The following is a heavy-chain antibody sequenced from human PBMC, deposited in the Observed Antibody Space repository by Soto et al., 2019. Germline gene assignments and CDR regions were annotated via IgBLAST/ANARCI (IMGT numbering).Heavy chain of an antibody. CDR2: LPYSGST. Sequence: QVQLQESGPGLVKPSQTLSLTCTVSGGSVSSGGYYWSWIRQHPGKGLEWIGYLPYSGSTYYNPSLKCRPTTSVDTSKNQCSLKLRSVTAADTAVYYCARALPSYYYYGMDVWGQGTTVTVSS. CDR1: GGSVSSGGYY. V-gene: IGHV4-31*03. CDR3: ARALPSYYYYGMDV. J-gene: IGHJ6*02.